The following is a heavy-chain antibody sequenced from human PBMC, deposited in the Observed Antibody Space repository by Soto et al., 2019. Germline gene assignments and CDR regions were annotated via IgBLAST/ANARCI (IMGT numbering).Heavy chain of an antibody. J-gene: IGHJ4*02. D-gene: IGHD4-4*01. CDR3: AKDSNKYSSSLRGRYFDY. CDR2: ISGGGSNT. V-gene: IGHV3-23*01. Sequence: PGGPLRLSCAPSGFLFSSHVMSWVRQAPGHGLEWVSGISGGGSNTLYADSVKGRFTISRDNSKNTLLLQMNSLGAEDTAVYYCAKDSNKYSSSLRGRYFDYWGQGIGVTVSS. CDR1: GFLFSSHV.